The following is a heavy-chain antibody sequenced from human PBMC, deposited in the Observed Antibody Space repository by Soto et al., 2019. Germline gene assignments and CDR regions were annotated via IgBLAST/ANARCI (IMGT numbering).Heavy chain of an antibody. CDR1: GYTFTRSG. Sequence: ASVKVSCKASGYTFTRSGVSWVRQAPGQGLEWMGWISTYNGDTNYAQTFQGRVTMTTDTSTSTVHMEVRSLRSDDTAVYYCAREGAAPYYYYGMDVWGQGTPVNVS. V-gene: IGHV1-18*01. D-gene: IGHD6-25*01. CDR2: ISTYNGDT. J-gene: IGHJ6*02. CDR3: AREGAAPYYYYGMDV.